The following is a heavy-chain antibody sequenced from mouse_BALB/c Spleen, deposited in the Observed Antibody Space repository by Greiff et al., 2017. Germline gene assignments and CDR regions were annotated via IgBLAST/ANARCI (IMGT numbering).Heavy chain of an antibody. V-gene: IGHV2-9*02. CDR2: IWAGGST. CDR3: AREGFYYGNSYYYAMDY. Sequence: VQRVESGPGLVAPSQSLSITCTVSGFSLTSYGVHWVRQPPGKGLEWLGVIWAGGSTNYNSALMSRLSISKDNSKSQVFLKMNSLQTDDTAMYYCAREGFYYGNSYYYAMDYWGQGTSVTVSS. CDR1: GFSLTSYG. D-gene: IGHD2-1*01. J-gene: IGHJ4*01.